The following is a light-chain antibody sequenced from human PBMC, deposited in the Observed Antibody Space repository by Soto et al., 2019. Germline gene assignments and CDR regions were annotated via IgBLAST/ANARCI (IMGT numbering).Light chain of an antibody. J-gene: IGLJ2*01. V-gene: IGLV2-14*03. Sequence: QSALTQPASVSGSPGQSITISCTGTSGDVGRYKFVSWYQQHPGKAPKLMIYDVSNRPSGVSNRFSGSKSGNTASLTISGLQAEDEADYYCSSYTTSSTLIFGGGTKVTVL. CDR2: DVS. CDR3: SSYTTSSTLI. CDR1: SGDVGRYKF.